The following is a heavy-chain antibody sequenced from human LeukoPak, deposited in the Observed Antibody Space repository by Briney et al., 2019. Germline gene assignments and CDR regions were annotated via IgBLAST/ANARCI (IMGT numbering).Heavy chain of an antibody. Sequence: PGGSLRLSCSASGFTFSNYEMNWVRQAPGKGLEWVSYTASSGSTIYYADSVKGRFTISRDNAKSSLYLQMNSLRADDTAVYYCATSRGYFFRWFQHWGQGTLVTVSS. J-gene: IGHJ1*01. CDR2: TASSGSTI. V-gene: IGHV3-48*03. CDR1: GFTFSNYE. D-gene: IGHD3-22*01. CDR3: ATSRGYFFRWFQH.